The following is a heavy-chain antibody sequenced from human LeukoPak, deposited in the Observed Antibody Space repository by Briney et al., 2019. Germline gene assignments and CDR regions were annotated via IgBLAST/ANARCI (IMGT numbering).Heavy chain of an antibody. J-gene: IGHJ4*02. CDR3: ARDPPT. Sequence: SVNVSCKGSRGTFISYPISWLRPPPGQGGEWMGGIFPIFGTAKYAQKFQGRVTITADESTSTAYMELSSLRSEDTAVYYCARDPPTWGQGTLVTVSS. CDR1: RGTFISYP. V-gene: IGHV1-69*13. CDR2: IFPIFGTA.